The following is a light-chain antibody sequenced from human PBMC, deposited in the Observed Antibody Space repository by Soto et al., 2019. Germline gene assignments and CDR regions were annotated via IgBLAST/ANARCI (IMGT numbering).Light chain of an antibody. J-gene: IGLJ1*01. CDR1: SSDVGSYNL. Sequence: QSVLTQPASVSGSPGQSITISCTGTSSDVGSYNLVSWYQQHPGKAPKLMIYEGTKRPSGVPDRFSGSKSGNTASLTVSGLQAEDEADYYCSSYVGNDVFVFGTGTKVTVL. CDR2: EGT. CDR3: SSYVGNDVFV. V-gene: IGLV2-14*02.